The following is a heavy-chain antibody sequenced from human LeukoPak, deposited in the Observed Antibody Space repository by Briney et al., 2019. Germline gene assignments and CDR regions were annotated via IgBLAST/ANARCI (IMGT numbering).Heavy chain of an antibody. J-gene: IGHJ3*02. V-gene: IGHV4-59*08. CDR1: GGSISSYY. CDR3: ARTTGRTPSGQPDAFDI. D-gene: IGHD4-23*01. Sequence: PSETLSLTCTVSGGSISSYYWSWIRQPPGKGLEWIGYIYYSGSTNYNPSLKSRVTISVDTSKNQFSLKLSSVTAADTAVYYCARTTGRTPSGQPDAFDIWGQGTMVTVSS. CDR2: IYYSGST.